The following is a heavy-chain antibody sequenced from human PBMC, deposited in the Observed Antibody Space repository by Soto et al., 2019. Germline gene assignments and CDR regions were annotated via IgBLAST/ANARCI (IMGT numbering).Heavy chain of an antibody. CDR3: GRLGGRNGYPYDY. Sequence: GESLKISCKGSGYSFTNYWIGWVRQMPGKGLDWMGIIYPGDSDTRYSPSFQGQVTISADRSISTAYLLWSSLRASDTAMYYCGRLGGRNGYPYDYWGQGTLVTVSS. J-gene: IGHJ4*02. CDR2: IYPGDSDT. D-gene: IGHD5-12*01. V-gene: IGHV5-51*01. CDR1: GYSFTNYW.